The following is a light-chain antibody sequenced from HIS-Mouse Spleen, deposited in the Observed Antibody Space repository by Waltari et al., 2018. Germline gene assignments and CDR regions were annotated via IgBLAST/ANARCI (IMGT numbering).Light chain of an antibody. J-gene: IGLJ2*01. CDR1: SSDVGSYNL. V-gene: IGLV2-23*01. CDR2: EGS. Sequence: QSALTQPASVSGSPGQSITISCTGTSSDVGSYNLVSWYQQHPGKAPKLMVYEGSKRPPGDSHRFPCPKSGNTASLTISGLQAEYEADYYCCSYAGSSTSVVFGGGTKLTVL. CDR3: CSYAGSSTSVV.